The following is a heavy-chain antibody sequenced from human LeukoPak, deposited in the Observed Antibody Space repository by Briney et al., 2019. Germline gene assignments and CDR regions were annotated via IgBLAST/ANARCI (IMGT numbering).Heavy chain of an antibody. D-gene: IGHD4/OR15-4a*01. J-gene: IGHJ6*03. CDR1: DASISSYY. CDR2: IYYSGST. Sequence: SETLSLTCTVSDASISSYYWSWIRQPPGKGLEWIGYIYYSGSTNYNPSLKSRVTISVDTSKNQFSLKLSSVTAADTAVYYCARDANYAYALYYMDVWGKGTTVTVSS. CDR3: ARDANYAYALYYMDV. V-gene: IGHV4-59*12.